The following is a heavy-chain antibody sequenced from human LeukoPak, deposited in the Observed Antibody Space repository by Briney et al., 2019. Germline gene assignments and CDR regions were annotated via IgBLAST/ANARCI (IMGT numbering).Heavy chain of an antibody. D-gene: IGHD5-12*01. CDR3: AKAPIRGYDHFDY. CDR1: GFTFSSYA. V-gene: IGHV3-23*01. Sequence: GGSLRLSCAASGFTFSSYAMSWVRQAPGKGLEWVSAISGSGGSTYYADSVKGRVTISRDNSKNTLYLQMNSLRGEDTAVYYCAKAPIRGYDHFDYWGQGTLVTVSS. J-gene: IGHJ4*02. CDR2: ISGSGGST.